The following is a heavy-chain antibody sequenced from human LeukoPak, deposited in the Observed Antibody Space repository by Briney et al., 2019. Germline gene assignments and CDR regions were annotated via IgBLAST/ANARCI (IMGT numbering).Heavy chain of an antibody. Sequence: GGSLRLSCAASGFTFSSYEMNWVRQAPGKGLEWVSYISSSGSTIYYADSVKGRFTISRDNAKNSLYLQMNSLRAEDTAVYYCARFNYDYVWGSFDYWGQGTLVTVSS. CDR1: GFTFSSYE. D-gene: IGHD3-16*01. CDR2: ISSSGSTI. CDR3: ARFNYDYVWGSFDY. J-gene: IGHJ4*02. V-gene: IGHV3-48*03.